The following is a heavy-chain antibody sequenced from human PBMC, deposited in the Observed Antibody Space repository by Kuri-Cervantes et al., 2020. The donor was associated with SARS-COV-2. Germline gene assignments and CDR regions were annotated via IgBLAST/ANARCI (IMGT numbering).Heavy chain of an antibody. CDR2: ISGSGGST. CDR1: GFTFSSYA. CDR3: AKDQWELLGGGY. J-gene: IGHJ4*02. D-gene: IGHD1-26*01. Sequence: GGSLRLSCAASGFTFSSYAMSWVRQAPGKGLEWVSAISGSGGSTYYADSVKGRFTISRDNSKNTLYLQMYSLRAEDTAVYYCAKDQWELLGGGYWGQGTLVTVSS. V-gene: IGHV3-23*01.